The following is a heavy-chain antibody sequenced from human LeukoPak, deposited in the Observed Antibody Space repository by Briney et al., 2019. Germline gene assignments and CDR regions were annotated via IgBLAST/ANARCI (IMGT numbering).Heavy chain of an antibody. CDR1: GGSISSSSYY. CDR2: IYYSGST. J-gene: IGHJ4*02. V-gene: IGHV4-39*01. CDR3: ARPRRGKYYLDY. Sequence: SETLSLTCTVSGGSISSSSYYWGWIRQPPGKGLEWIGNIYYSGSTYYNPSLKSRVTISVDTSKNQFSLKLSSVTAADTAVYYCARPRRGKYYLDYWGQGTLVTVSS. D-gene: IGHD3-16*01.